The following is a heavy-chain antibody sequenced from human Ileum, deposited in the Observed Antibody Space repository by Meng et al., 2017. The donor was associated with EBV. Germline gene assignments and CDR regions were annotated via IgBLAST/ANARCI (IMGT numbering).Heavy chain of an antibody. J-gene: IGHJ4*02. CDR2: ININTGNP. CDR1: GYTFTSSS. D-gene: IGHD6-19*01. CDR3: ARGNGWRFDY. V-gene: IGHV7-4-1*01. Sequence: QVQRFQSGPELKSPGDSVKVSCQAAGYTFTSSSMNWVRHAPGQGLEWMGWININTGNPTYAQGFTGRFVFSLDTSVSTAYLQIDSLKADDTAVYYCARGNGWRFDYWGQGTLVTVSS.